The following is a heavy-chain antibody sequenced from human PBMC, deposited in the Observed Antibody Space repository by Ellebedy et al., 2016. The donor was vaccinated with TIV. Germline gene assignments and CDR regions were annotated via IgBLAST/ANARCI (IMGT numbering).Heavy chain of an antibody. Sequence: PGGSLRLSCAASGFTFSNYSMDWVRQAPGKGLEWVSSISGSSTYIYYADSVKGRFTISRDNAKNSLYLQMNSLRAEDTAVYYCARDSDQFDYWGQGTLVTVSS. J-gene: IGHJ4*02. V-gene: IGHV3-21*01. CDR1: GFTFSNYS. CDR3: ARDSDQFDY. D-gene: IGHD3-10*01. CDR2: ISGSSTYI.